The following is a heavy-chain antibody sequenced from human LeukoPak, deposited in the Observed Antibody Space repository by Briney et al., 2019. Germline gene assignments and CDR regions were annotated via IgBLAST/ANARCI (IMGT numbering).Heavy chain of an antibody. CDR1: GGSFSGYY. CDR3: ARDRGGGYPREYYFDY. Sequence: PSETLSLTCAVYGGSFSGYYWSWIRQPPGKGLEWIGYIYYSGSTNHNPSLKSRVTISVDTSKNQFSLKLSSVTAADTAVYYCARDRGGGYPREYYFDYWGQGTLVTVSS. V-gene: IGHV4-59*01. J-gene: IGHJ4*02. D-gene: IGHD2-15*01. CDR2: IYYSGST.